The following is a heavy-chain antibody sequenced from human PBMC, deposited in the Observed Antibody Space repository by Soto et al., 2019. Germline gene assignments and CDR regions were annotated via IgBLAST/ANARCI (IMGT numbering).Heavy chain of an antibody. CDR3: ARASDDVFAGASYMDV. CDR2: INHSGSN. CDR1: GGSFSGYY. J-gene: IGHJ6*03. Sequence: QVQLQQWGAGLLKPSETLSLTCAVSGGSFSGYYWSWSRQPPGQGLEWIGEINHSGSNNYNPSLKSRVTISVDTSKNEFSLKLSSVTAADTAVYYCARASDDVFAGASYMDVWGKGTTVTVSS. D-gene: IGHD1-1*01. V-gene: IGHV4-34*01.